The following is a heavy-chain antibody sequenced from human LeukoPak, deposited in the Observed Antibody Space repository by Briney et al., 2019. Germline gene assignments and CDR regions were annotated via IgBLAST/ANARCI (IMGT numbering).Heavy chain of an antibody. J-gene: IGHJ4*02. CDR2: IYYIGDT. CDR3: AKSGGSGLIDY. CDR1: GASISTSRDY. Sequence: SETLSLTCTVSGASISTSRDYWGWIRQPPGKGLEWIGSIYYIGDTYYNASLKSQVSISIDTSKNQFSLKLTSVTAADTAVYCCAKSGGSGLIDYWGQGTLVTVSS. V-gene: IGHV4-39*01. D-gene: IGHD1-26*01.